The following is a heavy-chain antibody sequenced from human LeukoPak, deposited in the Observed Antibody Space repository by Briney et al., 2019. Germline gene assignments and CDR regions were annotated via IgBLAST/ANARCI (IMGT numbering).Heavy chain of an antibody. Sequence: ASVKLSCKASGYTFTGSYMHWVRQAPGQGLEWMDWINPNSGGTNYAQRFQGRVTMTRDTSISTAYMELSRLRSDDTAVYYCARGASGVYTVTTGWFDPWGQGTLVTVSS. CDR2: INPNSGGT. D-gene: IGHD4-17*01. CDR1: GYTFTGSY. J-gene: IGHJ5*02. CDR3: ARGASGVYTVTTGWFDP. V-gene: IGHV1-2*02.